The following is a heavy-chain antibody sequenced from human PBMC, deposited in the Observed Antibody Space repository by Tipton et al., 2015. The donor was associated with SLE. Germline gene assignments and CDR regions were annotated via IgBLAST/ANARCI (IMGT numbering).Heavy chain of an antibody. D-gene: IGHD3-22*01. Sequence: GSLRLSCTASGFTFSDAWMTWVRQAPGKGLEWIGRIKSRGSGGTTDYAAPVKGRFILSRDDSKSMIYLQMTGLKIEDTGIYYCVLDSSGYFTFHHWGQGAPVTVSP. J-gene: IGHJ4*02. V-gene: IGHV3-15*01. CDR2: IKSRGSGGTT. CDR3: VLDSSGYFTFHH. CDR1: GFTFSDAW.